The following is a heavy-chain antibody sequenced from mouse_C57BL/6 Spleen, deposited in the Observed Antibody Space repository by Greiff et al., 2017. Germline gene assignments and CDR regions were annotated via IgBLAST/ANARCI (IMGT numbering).Heavy chain of an antibody. J-gene: IGHJ4*01. V-gene: IGHV1-69*01. D-gene: IGHD2-4*01. CDR2: IDPSDSYP. CDR1: GYTFTSYW. Sequence: QVQLQQPGAELVMPGASVKLSCKASGYTFTSYWMHWVKQRPGQGLEWIGEIDPSDSYPNYNQKFKGKSTLTVDKSSSTAYMQLSSLTSEDSAVYYCARRKIYYDYDDGDYYAMDYWGQGTSVTVSS. CDR3: ARRKIYYDYDDGDYYAMDY.